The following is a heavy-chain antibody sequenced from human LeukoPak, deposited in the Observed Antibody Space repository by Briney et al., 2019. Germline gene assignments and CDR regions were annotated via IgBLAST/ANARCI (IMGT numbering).Heavy chain of an antibody. Sequence: GRSLRLSCDASGFTFSNYGMHWVRQAPGKGLEWVATVSYDGAKKYYADAVKGRFTISRDNTINTLFLQVNSLRTEDTAVYYCAKDWGTLYYAASGYPIDYWGQGTLVTVSS. CDR1: GFTFSNYG. CDR3: AKDWGTLYYAASGYPIDY. CDR2: VSYDGAKK. D-gene: IGHD3-22*01. V-gene: IGHV3-30*18. J-gene: IGHJ4*02.